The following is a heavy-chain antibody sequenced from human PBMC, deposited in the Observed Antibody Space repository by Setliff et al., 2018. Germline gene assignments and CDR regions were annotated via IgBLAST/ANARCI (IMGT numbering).Heavy chain of an antibody. V-gene: IGHV7-4-1*02. D-gene: IGHD4-17*01. CDR2: INTKTGDP. Sequence: GASVKVSCKASGYSLSNYVMEWVRQAPGQGLEWMGWINTKTGDPTYAQGYTGRFAFTLDTSDSATYLDISNLKAEDTATYYCARADQLVTTTFDYWGEGNLVTVSS. CDR3: ARADQLVTTTFDY. J-gene: IGHJ4*01. CDR1: GYSLSNYV.